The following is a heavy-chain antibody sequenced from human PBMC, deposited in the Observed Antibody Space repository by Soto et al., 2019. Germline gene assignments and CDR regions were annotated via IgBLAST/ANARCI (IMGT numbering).Heavy chain of an antibody. J-gene: IGHJ6*02. D-gene: IGHD3-3*01. V-gene: IGHV1-24*01. CDR1: GYTLTELS. CDR3: ATGNTIFGVVIPHYYYYGMDV. Sequence: GASVKVSCKVSGYTLTELSMHWVRQAPGKGLEWMGGFDPEDGETIYAQKFQGRVTMTEDTSTDTAYMELSSLRSEDTAVCYCATGNTIFGVVIPHYYYYGMDVWGQGTTVTVS. CDR2: FDPEDGET.